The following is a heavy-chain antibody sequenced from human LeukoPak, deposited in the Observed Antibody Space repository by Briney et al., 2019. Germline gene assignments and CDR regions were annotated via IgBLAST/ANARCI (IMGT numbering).Heavy chain of an antibody. V-gene: IGHV3-21*01. J-gene: IGHJ3*02. CDR3: ARLISITMIVVVTVNDAFDI. D-gene: IGHD3-22*01. Sequence: GGSLRLSCAASGFTFSSYSMNWVRQAPGKGLEWVSSISSSSSYIYYADSVKGRFTISRDNAKNSLYLQMNSLRAEDTAVYYCARLISITMIVVVTVNDAFDIWGQGTMVTVSS. CDR1: GFTFSSYS. CDR2: ISSSSSYI.